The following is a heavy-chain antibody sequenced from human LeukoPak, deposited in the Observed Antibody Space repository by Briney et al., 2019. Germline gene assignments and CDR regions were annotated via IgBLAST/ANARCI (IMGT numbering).Heavy chain of an antibody. V-gene: IGHV3-7*01. CDR2: IKQDGSEK. CDR1: GFTFSSYW. CDR3: ARADYGDYAYSY. Sequence: TGGSLRLSCAAPGFTFSSYWMSWVRQAPGKRLEWVANIKQDGSEKYYVDSVKGRFTISRDNAKNSLYLQMNSLRAEDTAVYYCARADYGDYAYSYWGQGTLVTVSS. D-gene: IGHD4-17*01. J-gene: IGHJ4*02.